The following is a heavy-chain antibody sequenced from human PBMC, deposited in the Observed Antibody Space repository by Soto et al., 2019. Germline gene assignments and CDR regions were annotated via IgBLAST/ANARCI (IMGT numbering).Heavy chain of an antibody. Sequence: ASVKVSCKASGYTFTSYSMHWVRQAPGQRLEWMGWINAGNGNTTYSQKFQGRVTITRDTSASTAYMELSSLRSEDTAVYYCARAEGSGCSRSGSYYYGMDVWGQGTTVTVSS. D-gene: IGHD5-12*01. CDR2: INAGNGNT. V-gene: IGHV1-3*01. CDR3: ARAEGSGCSRSGSYYYGMDV. CDR1: GYTFTSYS. J-gene: IGHJ6*02.